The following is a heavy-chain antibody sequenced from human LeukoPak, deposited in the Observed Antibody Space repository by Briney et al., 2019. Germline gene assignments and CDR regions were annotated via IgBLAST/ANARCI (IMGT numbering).Heavy chain of an antibody. Sequence: PSETLSLTCSVSGDSINSNYWSWIRQSPGKGLEWIGYIYNTGSTNYSPSLKSRVSIMKDTSKNQISLKLGSVTAADTAVYYCARSLYSSSWYHNWGQGTLVTVSS. D-gene: IGHD6-13*01. J-gene: IGHJ4*02. CDR2: IYNTGST. CDR1: GDSINSNY. CDR3: ARSLYSSSWYHN. V-gene: IGHV4-59*01.